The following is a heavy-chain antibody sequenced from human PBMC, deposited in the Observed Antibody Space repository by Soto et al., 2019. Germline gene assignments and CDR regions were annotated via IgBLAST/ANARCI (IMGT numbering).Heavy chain of an antibody. D-gene: IGHD3-10*01. J-gene: IGHJ3*02. Sequence: QVQLVESGGGVVQPGRSLRLSCAASGFTSSSFVIHWVRQAPGKGLEWLAVISSDGNNQYYADSVKGRFTISRDNSKNTLYLQVYSLRAEGTAVYFCAKVRGVLDAFDIWGHGTMVTVSS. CDR3: AKVRGVLDAFDI. CDR1: GFTSSSFV. CDR2: ISSDGNNQ. V-gene: IGHV3-30*18.